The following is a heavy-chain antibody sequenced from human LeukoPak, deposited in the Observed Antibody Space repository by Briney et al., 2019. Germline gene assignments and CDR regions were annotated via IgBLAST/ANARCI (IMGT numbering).Heavy chain of an antibody. CDR1: GFSFNNNY. CDR2: IYRNGSS. Sequence: GGSLRLSCAASGFSFNNNYMTWVRLAPGKGLECVSVIYRNGSSYYADSVRGRFTISRDNSKNTLYLQMNSLRAEDTAVYYCARDYGGKYCSSTSCYGFDYWGQGTLVTVSS. CDR3: ARDYGGKYCSSTSCYGFDY. D-gene: IGHD2-2*01. V-gene: IGHV3-66*01. J-gene: IGHJ4*02.